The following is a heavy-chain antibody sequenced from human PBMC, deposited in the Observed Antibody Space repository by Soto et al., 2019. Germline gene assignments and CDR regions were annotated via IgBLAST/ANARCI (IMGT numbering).Heavy chain of an antibody. D-gene: IGHD3-9*01. CDR2: IYHSGST. J-gene: IGHJ6*02. CDR3: ARARGPASPYDDILTGPKNYCGMDV. CDR1: GGSISSSNW. Sequence: QVQLQESGPGLVKPSGTLSLTCAVSGGSISSSNWWSWVRQPPGKGLEWIGEIYHSGSTNYNPSLKSQFTISVDKSKNQSALKLSSVTAADTAVYYCARARGPASPYDDILTGPKNYCGMDVWGQGTTVTVSS. V-gene: IGHV4-4*02.